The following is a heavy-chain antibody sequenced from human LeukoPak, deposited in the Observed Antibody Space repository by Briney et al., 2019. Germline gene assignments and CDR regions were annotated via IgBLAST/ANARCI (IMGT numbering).Heavy chain of an antibody. CDR1: GFTFSSYS. Sequence: NPGGSLRLSCAASGFTFSSYSMNSVRQAPGKGLEWLSFISRSSSYIYYAHSVKGRFTISRDNAKNSLYLQMNSLRAEDTAMYYCAREGPNYYLHALDVWGQGTTVTVSS. CDR2: ISRSSSYI. CDR3: AREGPNYYLHALDV. D-gene: IGHD1-26*01. V-gene: IGHV3-21*01. J-gene: IGHJ6*02.